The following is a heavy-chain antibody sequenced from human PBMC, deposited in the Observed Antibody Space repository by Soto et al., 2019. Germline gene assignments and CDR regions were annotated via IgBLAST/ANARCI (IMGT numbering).Heavy chain of an antibody. Sequence: QVQLQQSGAGLLKPSETLSLTCAVYGGSFSGYYWSWIRQPPGKGLEWIGEINHSGGTNYNPSRKSRVTISVDTSKNQFTLKLSSVTAADTAVNYCARGKPVLLWFGGSAGVDVWGQGTTVAVSS. J-gene: IGHJ6*02. D-gene: IGHD3-10*01. CDR3: ARGKPVLLWFGGSAGVDV. CDR2: INHSGGT. V-gene: IGHV4-34*01. CDR1: GGSFSGYY.